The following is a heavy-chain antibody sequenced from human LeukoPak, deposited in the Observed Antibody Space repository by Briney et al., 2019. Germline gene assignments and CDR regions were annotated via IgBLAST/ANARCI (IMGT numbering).Heavy chain of an antibody. D-gene: IGHD1-26*01. V-gene: IGHV3-20*04. Sequence: PGGSLRLSCAASGFTFDDYGMSWVRQAPGKGLEWFSGINWNGGSTGYADSVKGRFTISRDNAKNSLYLQMNSLRAEDTALYYCVRVGVSTYYYYMDVWGKGTTVTVSS. CDR2: INWNGGST. CDR3: VRVGVSTYYYYMDV. CDR1: GFTFDDYG. J-gene: IGHJ6*03.